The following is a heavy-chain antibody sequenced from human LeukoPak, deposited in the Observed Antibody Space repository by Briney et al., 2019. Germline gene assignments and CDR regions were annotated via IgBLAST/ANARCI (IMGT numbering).Heavy chain of an antibody. V-gene: IGHV4-39*07. CDR3: ARDDCSGGSCHRIGFFDY. J-gene: IGHJ4*02. D-gene: IGHD2-15*01. CDR1: GGSISSSSYY. Sequence: SETLSLTCTVSGGSISSSSYYWGWIRQPPGKGLEWIGSIYYSGSTYYNPSLKSRVTISVDTSKNQFSLKLSSVTAADTAVYYCARDDCSGGSCHRIGFFDYWGQGTLVTVSS. CDR2: IYYSGST.